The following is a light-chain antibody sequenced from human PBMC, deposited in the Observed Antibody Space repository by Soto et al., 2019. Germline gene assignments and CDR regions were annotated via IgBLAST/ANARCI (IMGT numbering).Light chain of an antibody. J-gene: IGKJ5*01. Sequence: EFVLTQYTAPLSLSPGERSTLSFRASQSVSSYLAWYQQKPGQAPRLLIYDISTRAAAIPARFSGSGSGTDFTLTVSSLEPEDFALYYCQQRSNRITFGQGTRLGIK. CDR1: QSVSSY. V-gene: IGKV3-11*01. CDR3: QQRSNRIT. CDR2: DIS.